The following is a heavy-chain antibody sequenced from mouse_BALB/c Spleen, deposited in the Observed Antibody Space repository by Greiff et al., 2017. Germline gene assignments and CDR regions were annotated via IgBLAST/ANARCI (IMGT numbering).Heavy chain of an antibody. V-gene: IGHV5-6-5*01. CDR3: ASYYYGSSYFDY. Sequence: DVHLVESGGGLVKPGGSLKLSCAASGFTFSSYAMSWVRQTPEKRLEWVASISSGGSTYYPDSVKGRFTISRDNARNILYLQMSSLRSEDTAMYYCASYYYGSSYFDYWGQGTTLTVSS. CDR1: GFTFSSYA. CDR2: ISSGGST. D-gene: IGHD1-1*01. J-gene: IGHJ2*01.